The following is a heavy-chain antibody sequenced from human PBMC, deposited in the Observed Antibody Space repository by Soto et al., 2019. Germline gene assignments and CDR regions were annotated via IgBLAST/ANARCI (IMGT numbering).Heavy chain of an antibody. CDR3: ARDGRNYDYVWGSYPFADS. D-gene: IGHD3-16*02. CDR2: ISAYNGNT. V-gene: IGHV1-18*01. Sequence: ASVKVSCKASGYTFTSYGISWLRQAPGQGLEWMGWISAYNGNTNYAQKLQGRVTMTTDTSTSTAYMELRSLRSDDTALYYCARDGRNYDYVWGSYPFADSWGQGTLVTVSS. CDR1: GYTFTSYG. J-gene: IGHJ4*02.